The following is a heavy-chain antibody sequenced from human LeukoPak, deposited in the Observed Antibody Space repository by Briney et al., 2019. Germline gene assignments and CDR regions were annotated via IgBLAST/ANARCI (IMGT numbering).Heavy chain of an antibody. CDR2: ISAYDGNT. CDR3: ARESRHSWDYEV. V-gene: IGHV1-18*01. CDR1: GYTFIDYG. Sequence: ASVKVSCKASGYTFIDYGISWVRQAPGQGLEWMGWISAYDGNTKYAQKLQDRVTMTTDTSTTTAYMEMRSLRSDDTAVYYCARESRHSWDYEVWGQGTLVTVSS. D-gene: IGHD1-7*01. J-gene: IGHJ4*02.